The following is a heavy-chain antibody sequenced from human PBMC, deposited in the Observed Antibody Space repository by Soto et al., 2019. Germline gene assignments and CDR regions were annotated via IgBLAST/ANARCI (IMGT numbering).Heavy chain of an antibody. V-gene: IGHV1-46*01. J-gene: IGHJ5*02. CDR3: AGYYYHTSGTFDP. CDR1: GYTSTNYY. CDR2: INPSGDSA. D-gene: IGHD3-22*01. Sequence: ASVKVSCKASGYTSTNYYMHWVGQAPGQGLEWMGMINPSGDSATYAQKFRGRITMTRDTSTSTVYLDLSSLRSEDTAVYYCAGYYYHTSGTFDPWGQGTLVTVYS.